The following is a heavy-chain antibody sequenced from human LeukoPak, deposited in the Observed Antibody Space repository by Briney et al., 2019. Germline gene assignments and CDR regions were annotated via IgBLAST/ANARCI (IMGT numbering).Heavy chain of an antibody. CDR1: GGSFSGYY. D-gene: IGHD6-19*01. J-gene: IGHJ3*02. CDR2: INHSGST. Sequence: SETLSLTCAVYGGSFSGYYWSWIRQPPGKGLEWIGEINHSGSTNYNPSLKSRATMSVDKSKNRFSLKLTSVTAADTAVYYCATQQWPPAEGAFDIWGQGTMVTVSS. V-gene: IGHV4-34*01. CDR3: ATQQWPPAEGAFDI.